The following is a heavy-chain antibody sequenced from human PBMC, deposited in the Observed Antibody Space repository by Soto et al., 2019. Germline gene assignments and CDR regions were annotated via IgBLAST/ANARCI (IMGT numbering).Heavy chain of an antibody. D-gene: IGHD2-8*01. Sequence: SETLSLTCAVYGGSFRGYYWNWIRQPPGKGLEWIGEINHSGSTNYNPSLKSRVTLSVDTSKNQFSLKLSSVTAADTAVYYCARGLRTNGSFFRVWGQGTLVTVSS. CDR1: GGSFRGYY. CDR3: ARGLRTNGSFFRV. V-gene: IGHV4-34*01. CDR2: INHSGST. J-gene: IGHJ4*02.